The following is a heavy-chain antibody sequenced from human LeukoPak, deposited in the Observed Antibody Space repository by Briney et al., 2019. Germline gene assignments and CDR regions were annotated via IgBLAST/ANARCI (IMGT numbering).Heavy chain of an antibody. CDR2: ITNSGGYI. J-gene: IGHJ3*02. Sequence: GGSLRLSCAASGFTFSVYAMSWVRQAPGKGLEWVSAITNSGGYIYYADSVRGRFTVSRDNSENTLYLQMNSLRAEDTAIYYCVQNGGGYCSGASCYGYAFDIWGRGTMVTVSS. CDR1: GFTFSVYA. D-gene: IGHD2-2*01. V-gene: IGHV3-23*01. CDR3: VQNGGGYCSGASCYGYAFDI.